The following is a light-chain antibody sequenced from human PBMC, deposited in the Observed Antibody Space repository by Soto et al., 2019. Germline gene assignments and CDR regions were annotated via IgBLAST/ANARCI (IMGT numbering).Light chain of an antibody. CDR3: QQFGYSLFT. V-gene: IGKV3D-11*03. CDR1: QTLDSM. Sequence: TLSVSPGERATLSCWASQTLDSMVAWYQQKSGQAPRLLMYDVSNRATGIPARFSGSGSGTDFTLTINRLEPEDFAVYYCQQFGYSLFTFGPGTKVDIK. J-gene: IGKJ3*01. CDR2: DVS.